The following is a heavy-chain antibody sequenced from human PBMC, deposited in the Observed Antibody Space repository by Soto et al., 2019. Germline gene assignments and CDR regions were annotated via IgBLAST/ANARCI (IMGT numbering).Heavy chain of an antibody. Sequence: EVQLVESGGGLVQPGGSLKLSCAASGFTFSGSAMHWVRQASGKGLEWVGRIRSKANNYATAYAASVKGRFTISRDDSKNTVFLQMNSLKTEDTAVYYCTTGDYGGYWGQGTLVTVSS. CDR3: TTGDYGGY. V-gene: IGHV3-73*02. J-gene: IGHJ4*02. CDR2: IRSKANNYAT. CDR1: GFTFSGSA. D-gene: IGHD4-17*01.